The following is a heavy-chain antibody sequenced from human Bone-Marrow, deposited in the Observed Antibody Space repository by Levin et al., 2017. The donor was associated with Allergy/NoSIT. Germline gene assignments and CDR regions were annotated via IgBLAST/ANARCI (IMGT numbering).Heavy chain of an antibody. CDR1: NFTFNNAW. V-gene: IGHV3-15*07. CDR2: IRSKTDGGTT. CDR3: TTVHCSGGGCSSGALDY. D-gene: IGHD2-15*01. J-gene: IGHJ4*01. Sequence: GGSLRLSCAASNFTFNNAWMTWVRQAPGKGLEWVGRIRSKTDGGTTDYSAPVKGRFTISRDDSKNTLYLQMNSLTADDTAVYFCTTVHCSGGGCSSGALDYWGHGTLVTVSS.